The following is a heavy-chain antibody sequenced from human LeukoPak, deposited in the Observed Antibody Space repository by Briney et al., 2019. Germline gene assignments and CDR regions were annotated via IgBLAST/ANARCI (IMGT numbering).Heavy chain of an antibody. Sequence: PGGSLRLSCAASGFTFSSNAIHWVRQAPGKGLEWVAEISYDGGNTYYADSVKGRFTISRDNSKNTLYLQMNSLRAEDTAVYYCARGEGDYGDYYYYYGMDVWGQGTTVTVSS. CDR3: ARGEGDYGDYYYYYGMDV. J-gene: IGHJ6*02. CDR1: GFTFSSNA. CDR2: ISYDGGNT. V-gene: IGHV3-30-3*01. D-gene: IGHD4-17*01.